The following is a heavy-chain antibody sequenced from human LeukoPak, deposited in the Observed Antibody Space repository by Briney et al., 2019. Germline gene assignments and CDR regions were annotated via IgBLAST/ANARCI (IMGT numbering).Heavy chain of an antibody. Sequence: GGSLRLSCAASGFTFSSYGMHWVRQAPGKGLEWVAFIRYDGSNKYYADSVKGRFTISRDNSKNTLYLQMNSLRAEDTAVYYCAKVTDRQSSSWYSYYYYYMDVWGKGTTVTVSS. CDR2: IRYDGSNK. V-gene: IGHV3-30*02. D-gene: IGHD6-13*01. CDR1: GFTFSSYG. J-gene: IGHJ6*03. CDR3: AKVTDRQSSSWYSYYYYYMDV.